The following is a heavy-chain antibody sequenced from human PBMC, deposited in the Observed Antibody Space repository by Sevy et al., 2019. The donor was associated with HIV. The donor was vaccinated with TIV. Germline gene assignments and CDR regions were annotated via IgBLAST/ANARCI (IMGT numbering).Heavy chain of an antibody. CDR2: IKTKTYGGTT. Sequence: GGSLRLSCTASGFTFSDYAMSWVRQAPGKGLEWVGFIKTKTYGGTTEYAASVKGRFIISRDDSKNIAYLQMNSLKTGDTAGYYCTRDLYGSGWFYFDYWGQGTLVTVSS. V-gene: IGHV3-49*04. D-gene: IGHD6-19*01. J-gene: IGHJ4*02. CDR1: GFTFSDYA. CDR3: TRDLYGSGWFYFDY.